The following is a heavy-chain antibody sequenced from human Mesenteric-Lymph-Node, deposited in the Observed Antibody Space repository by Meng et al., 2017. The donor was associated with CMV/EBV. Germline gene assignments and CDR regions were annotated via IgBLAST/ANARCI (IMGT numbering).Heavy chain of an antibody. V-gene: IGHV3-23*01. CDR1: GFTFSSYA. CDR2: TSGSGGST. J-gene: IGHJ6*02. Sequence: GGSLRLSCAASGFTFSSYAMSWVRQAPGKGLEWVSATSGSGGSTYYADSVKGRFTISRDNAKNSLYLQMNSLRAEDTAVYYCARDLGPYSSSWAFYYYYGMDVWGQGTTVTVSS. D-gene: IGHD6-13*01. CDR3: ARDLGPYSSSWAFYYYYGMDV.